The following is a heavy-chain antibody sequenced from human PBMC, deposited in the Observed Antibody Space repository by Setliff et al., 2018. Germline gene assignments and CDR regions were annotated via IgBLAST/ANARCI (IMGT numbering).Heavy chain of an antibody. CDR1: GGSFSGYY. CDR3: ARGERRWLRFSLDY. CDR2: INHSGST. J-gene: IGHJ4*02. Sequence: SETLSLTCAVYGGSFSGYYWSWIRQPPGKGLEWIGEINHSGSTNYSPSLKSRVTISVDTSKNQFSLKLSSVTAADTAVYYCARGERRWLRFSLDYWGQGTLVTVSS. D-gene: IGHD5-12*01. V-gene: IGHV4-34*01.